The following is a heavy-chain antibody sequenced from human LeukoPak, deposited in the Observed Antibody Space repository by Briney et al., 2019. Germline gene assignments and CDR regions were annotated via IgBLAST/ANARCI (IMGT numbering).Heavy chain of an antibody. CDR1: GFPLSSYS. Sequence: GGSLRLSCAASGFPLSSYSINWFRQAPGKGLEWVAYISASGSNIYYVDSVKGRFTVSRDNPKSSLFLQMYSPRAEDTAVYYCARVKGSYFDYWGQGALVTVSS. J-gene: IGHJ4*02. D-gene: IGHD2-15*01. CDR3: ARVKGSYFDY. V-gene: IGHV3-48*01. CDR2: ISASGSNI.